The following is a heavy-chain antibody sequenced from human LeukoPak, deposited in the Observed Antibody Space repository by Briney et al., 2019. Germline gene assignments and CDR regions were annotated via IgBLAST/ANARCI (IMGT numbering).Heavy chain of an antibody. Sequence: PGGSLRLSCAASGFSFDDYDMSWVRQAPGKGLEWVAGINWNGGSTDYADSVKGRFTVSRDNAQNSLYLQLNGLRAEDTAFYYCARQYKRVYMVGIIFYMDVWGKGTTVTVSS. CDR3: ARQYKRVYMVGIIFYMDV. CDR1: GFSFDDYD. J-gene: IGHJ6*03. D-gene: IGHD2-15*01. V-gene: IGHV3-20*04. CDR2: INWNGGST.